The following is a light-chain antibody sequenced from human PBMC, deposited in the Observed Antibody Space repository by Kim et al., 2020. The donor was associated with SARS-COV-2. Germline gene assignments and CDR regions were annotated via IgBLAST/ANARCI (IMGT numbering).Light chain of an antibody. Sequence: ETVMTQSPATLSVSPGERVTLFCRASQSVGSYVAWYQHKPGQCPRLLIYGAYTRATGIPVRFIGSGSETEFTLTITSLQTEDVAVYYCQQYNHGISFGQGTRLEIK. V-gene: IGKV3-15*01. J-gene: IGKJ5*01. CDR1: QSVGSY. CDR2: GAY. CDR3: QQYNHGIS.